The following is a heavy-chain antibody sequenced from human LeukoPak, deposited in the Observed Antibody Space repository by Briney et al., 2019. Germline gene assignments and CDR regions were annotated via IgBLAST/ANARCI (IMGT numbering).Heavy chain of an antibody. D-gene: IGHD3-10*01. CDR1: GGSFSGYY. J-gene: IGHJ4*02. Sequence: PSETLSLTCAVYGGSFSGYYWSWIRQPPGKGLEWIGEINHSGSTNYNPSLKSRVTISVDTSKNQFSLKLSSVTAADTAVYYCARDFVSGSYYHFDYWSQGTLVTVSS. CDR2: INHSGST. V-gene: IGHV4-34*01. CDR3: ARDFVSGSYYHFDY.